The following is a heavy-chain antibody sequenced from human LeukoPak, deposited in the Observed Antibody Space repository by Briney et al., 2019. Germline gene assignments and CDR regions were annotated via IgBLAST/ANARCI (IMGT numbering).Heavy chain of an antibody. J-gene: IGHJ6*03. CDR1: GGTFSSYA. D-gene: IGHD2-8*01. V-gene: IGHV1-69*05. CDR3: ARNQQNDCTNGVCYSLVGYYYYMDV. Sequence: ASVKVSCKASGGTFSSYAISWVRQAPGQGLEWMGGIIPIFGTANYAQKFQGRVTITTEESTSTAYMELSSLRSEDTAVYYCARNQQNDCTNGVCYSLVGYYYYMDVWGKGTTVTVSS. CDR2: IIPIFGTA.